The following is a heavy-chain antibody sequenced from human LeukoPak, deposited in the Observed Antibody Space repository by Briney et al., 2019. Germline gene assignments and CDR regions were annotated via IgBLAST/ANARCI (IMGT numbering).Heavy chain of an antibody. J-gene: IGHJ4*02. CDR2: INHSGST. CDR3: ARSGCDYVWGSYRPHFDY. Sequence: PSETLSLTCTVSGGSISSSSYYWGWIRQPPGKGLEWIGEINHSGSTNYNPSLKSRVTISVDTSKNQFSLKLSSVTAADTAVYYCARSGCDYVWGSYRPHFDYWGQGTLVTVSS. CDR1: GGSISSSSYY. V-gene: IGHV4-39*07. D-gene: IGHD3-16*02.